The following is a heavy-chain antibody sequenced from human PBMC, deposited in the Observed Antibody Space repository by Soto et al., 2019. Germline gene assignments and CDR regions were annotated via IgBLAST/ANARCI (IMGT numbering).Heavy chain of an antibody. CDR3: ASYTWEWLNRPYYYGMDF. J-gene: IGHJ6*02. CDR2: ISYDGSNK. D-gene: IGHD3-3*01. Sequence: GSLSLGGAASGLTFSSYAVYWVRQAPGKGLEWVAVISYDGSNKYYADSVKGRFTISRDNSKNTLYLQMNRLRAEDTAVYYCASYTWEWLNRPYYYGMDFWGQGTTVPGSS. V-gene: IGHV3-30-3*01. CDR1: GLTFSSYA.